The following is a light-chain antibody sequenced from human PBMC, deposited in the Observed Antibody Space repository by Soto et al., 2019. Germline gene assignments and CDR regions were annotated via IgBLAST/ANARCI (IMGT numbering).Light chain of an antibody. V-gene: IGKV1-5*01. Sequence: DIRTTQSPSTVSATVEDRDTIPCRASQSVSRWLAWYKHKPGQAPNLLIYAASTLQAGVPSRFRGSGSGTDFTLTISRLQPEDFATYFCQQSNSSPPPLAGGTKVDI. CDR3: QQSNSSPPP. CDR2: AAS. J-gene: IGKJ4*01. CDR1: QSVSRW.